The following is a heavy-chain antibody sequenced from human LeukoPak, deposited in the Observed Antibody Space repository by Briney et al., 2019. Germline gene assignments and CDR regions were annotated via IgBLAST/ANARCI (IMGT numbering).Heavy chain of an antibody. V-gene: IGHV4-59*01. D-gene: IGHD5-18*01. CDR2: IYYSGST. Sequence: SETLSLTCTVSGGSISSYCWSWIRQPPGKGLEWIGYIYYSGSTNYNPSLKSRVTISVDTSKNQFSLKLSSVTAADTAVYYCARVLRAASWRSYDYWGQGSLVTVSS. CDR3: ARVLRAASWRSYDY. CDR1: GGSISSYC. J-gene: IGHJ4*02.